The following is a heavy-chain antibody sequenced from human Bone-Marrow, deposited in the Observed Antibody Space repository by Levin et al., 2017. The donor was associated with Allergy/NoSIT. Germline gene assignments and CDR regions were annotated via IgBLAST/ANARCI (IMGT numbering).Heavy chain of an antibody. CDR2: IKPETGSS. CDR3: ARDSTVIGLNYYGLDV. J-gene: IGHJ6*02. V-gene: IGHV1-8*01. CDR1: GYTFTKYE. Sequence: GESLKISCKTSGYTFTKYEIHWVRQAPGHGLEWMGWIKPETGSSRFSEKFRGRVILTRNSSEGTAYLELSRLRYEDTAVYYCARDSTVIGLNYYGLDVWGQGTKVTVTS. D-gene: IGHD3-22*01.